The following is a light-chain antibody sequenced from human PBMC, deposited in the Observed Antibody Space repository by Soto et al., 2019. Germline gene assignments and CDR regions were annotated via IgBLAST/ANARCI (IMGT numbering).Light chain of an antibody. CDR2: DVS. Sequence: EIAMTQSPATLSVSPGERATLSCRASRTIGIDLAWYQQRPGQAPRLLIYDVSTRTAGVPDRFSASGSETEFTLTTISLQSEDFAFYYCHQYDDGPRSYGRGTKVEIK. CDR3: HQYDDGPRS. J-gene: IGKJ1*01. V-gene: IGKV3-15*01. CDR1: RTIGID.